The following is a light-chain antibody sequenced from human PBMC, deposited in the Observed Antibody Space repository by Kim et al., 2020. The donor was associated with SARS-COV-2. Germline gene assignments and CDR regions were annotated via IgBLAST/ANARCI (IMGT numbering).Light chain of an antibody. V-gene: IGKV3-15*01. Sequence: VSPGERATLSCRASQSVRYNLAWYQQKPGQAPRRLIYASSTRATGVPARFSGSGSGTEFTLTISSLQSEDFAVYSCQQYNNWPPTFGQGTKVDIK. CDR2: ASS. CDR1: QSVRYN. CDR3: QQYNNWPPT. J-gene: IGKJ1*01.